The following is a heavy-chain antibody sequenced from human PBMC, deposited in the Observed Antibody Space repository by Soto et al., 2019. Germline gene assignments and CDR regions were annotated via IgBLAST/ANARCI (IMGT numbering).Heavy chain of an antibody. J-gene: IGHJ4*02. CDR2: MNADNGNT. V-gene: IGHV1-3*05. CDR1: GYTFTSYA. D-gene: IGHD3-16*01. Sequence: QVQLVQSGAEEKKPGASVKVSCRASGYTFTSYAIHWVRQAPGQRLEWMGWMNADNGNTKYAQKFQGRVTMTRDTIGRTAYMELSRLRYEATAVYYCARGVPIFMDYWGQGTLVTVSS. CDR3: ARGVPIFMDY.